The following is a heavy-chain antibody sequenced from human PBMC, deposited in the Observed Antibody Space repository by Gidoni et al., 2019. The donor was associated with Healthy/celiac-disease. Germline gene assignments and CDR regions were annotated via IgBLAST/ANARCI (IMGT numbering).Heavy chain of an antibody. J-gene: IGHJ4*02. CDR3: ARGRYYDSSGYYPRLDY. V-gene: IGHV1-69*06. Sequence: QVQLVQSGAEVKKPGSSVKVSCKASGGTFSSYAISWGRQAPGQGLEWMGGIIPIFGTANYAQKFQGRVTITADKSTSTAYMELSSLRSEDTAVYYCARGRYYDSSGYYPRLDYWGQGTLVTVSS. D-gene: IGHD3-22*01. CDR1: GGTFSSYA. CDR2: IIPIFGTA.